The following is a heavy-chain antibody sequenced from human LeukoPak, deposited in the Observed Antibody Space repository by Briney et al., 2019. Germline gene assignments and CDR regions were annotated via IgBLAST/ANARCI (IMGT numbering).Heavy chain of an antibody. CDR3: ARGFPAARLGDI. D-gene: IGHD2-2*01. CDR1: GFTFSSYG. V-gene: IGHV3-30*03. J-gene: IGHJ3*02. CDR2: ISYDGSNK. Sequence: GGSLRLSCAASGFTFSSYGMHWVRQAPGKGLEWVAVISYDGSNKYYADSVKGRFTISRDNSKNTLYLQMNSLRAEDTAVYYCARGFPAARLGDIWGQGTMVTVSS.